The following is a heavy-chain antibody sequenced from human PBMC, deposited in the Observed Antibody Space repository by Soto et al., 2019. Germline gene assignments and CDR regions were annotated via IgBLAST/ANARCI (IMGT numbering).Heavy chain of an antibody. D-gene: IGHD1-1*01. CDR1: GFIFRNYA. Sequence: PGGFLRLSCAASGFIFRNYAMSWVRQAPGRGLEWVSAISGSGATTYYPDSVKGRFTISRDSSKNTLYLQMNNLRADDTAVYYCTKGGIPRRYNIPKVDFDYWGQGSMVTVSS. CDR3: TKGGIPRRYNIPKVDFDY. J-gene: IGHJ4*02. CDR2: ISGSGATT. V-gene: IGHV3-23*01.